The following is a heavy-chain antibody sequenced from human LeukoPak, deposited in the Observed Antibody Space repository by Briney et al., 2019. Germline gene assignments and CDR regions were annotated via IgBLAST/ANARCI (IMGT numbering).Heavy chain of an antibody. J-gene: IGHJ6*03. Sequence: AGGSLRLSCAASGFIFEDYGMSWVRQAPGKGLEWVSGNTWNGASTSYADSVKGRSTISRDNAKNSLYLQMNSLRAEDTAVYYCARRAGDSSSYQYYYMDVWGKGTTVTVSS. CDR2: NTWNGAST. D-gene: IGHD7-27*01. V-gene: IGHV3-20*04. CDR3: ARRAGDSSSYQYYYMDV. CDR1: GFIFEDYG.